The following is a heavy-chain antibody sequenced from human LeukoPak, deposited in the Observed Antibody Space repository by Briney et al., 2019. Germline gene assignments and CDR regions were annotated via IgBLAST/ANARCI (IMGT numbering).Heavy chain of an antibody. J-gene: IGHJ4*02. V-gene: IGHV3-53*01. CDR1: GFTVSINS. Sequence: GGSLRLSCTVSGFTVSINSMSWVRQAPGKGLEWVSFIYSGGNTHYSDSVKGRFTNSRDNSKNTLYLQMNSLRAEDTAVYYCARRAGEYSHPYDYWGQGTLVTVSS. CDR2: IYSGGNT. D-gene: IGHD4-17*01. CDR3: ARRAGEYSHPYDY.